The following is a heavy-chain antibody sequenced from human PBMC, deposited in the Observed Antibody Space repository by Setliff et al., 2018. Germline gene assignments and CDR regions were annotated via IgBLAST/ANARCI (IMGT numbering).Heavy chain of an antibody. CDR3: SRLVRYCTTTSCQGASGAEF. D-gene: IGHD2-2*01. J-gene: IGHJ4*02. Sequence: ASVKVSCKASGYTFSNYGITWVRQAPGQGLEWMGWISGYSGNTKYAQKFQGRVTMTTDTSTSTAYLELRSLTSDDTAVYYCSRLVRYCTTTSCQGASGAEFWGQGTLVTVS. CDR1: GYTFSNYG. CDR2: ISGYSGNT. V-gene: IGHV1-18*01.